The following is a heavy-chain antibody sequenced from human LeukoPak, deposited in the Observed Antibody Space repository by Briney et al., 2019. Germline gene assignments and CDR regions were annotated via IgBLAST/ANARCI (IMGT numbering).Heavy chain of an antibody. V-gene: IGHV1-2*02. J-gene: IGHJ5*02. CDR2: INPNSGGT. Sequence: ASVKVSCKASGYTFTGYYMHWVRQAPGQGLEWMGWINPNSGGTNYAQKFQGRVTMTRDTSISTAYMELSRLRSDDTAVYYCARAPLLRFLEWLTLIFDPWGQGTLVTVSS. D-gene: IGHD3-3*01. CDR1: GYTFTGYY. CDR3: ARAPLLRFLEWLTLIFDP.